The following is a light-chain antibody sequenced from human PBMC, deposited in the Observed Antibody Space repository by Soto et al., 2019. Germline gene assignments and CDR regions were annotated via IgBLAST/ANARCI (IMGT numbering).Light chain of an antibody. J-gene: IGKJ4*01. CDR2: DAS. CDR3: QQYGSLPLT. V-gene: IGKV3-11*01. Sequence: EIVLTQSPSTLALSPGERATLSCRASQSVSRYLAWYQQKPGQAPRLLIYDASYRATGIPARFSGSGSGTDFTLTISRLEPEDFAMYFCQQYGSLPLTFGGGTKVDIK. CDR1: QSVSRY.